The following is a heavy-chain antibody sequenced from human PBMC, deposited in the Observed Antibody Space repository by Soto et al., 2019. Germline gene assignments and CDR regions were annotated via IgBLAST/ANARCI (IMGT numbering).Heavy chain of an antibody. D-gene: IGHD6-13*01. J-gene: IGHJ4*02. CDR2: IYYSGST. CDR3: ARTRYGTYYFDY. Sequence: ETLSLTCTVSGGSISSYYWSWIRQPPGKGLEWIGYIYYSGSTNYNPSLKSRVTISVDTSKNQFSLKLSSVTAADTVVYYCARTRYGTYYFDYWGQGTLVTVSS. CDR1: GGSISSYY. V-gene: IGHV4-59*01.